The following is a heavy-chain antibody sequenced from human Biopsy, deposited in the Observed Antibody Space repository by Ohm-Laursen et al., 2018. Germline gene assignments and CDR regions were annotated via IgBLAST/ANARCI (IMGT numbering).Heavy chain of an antibody. V-gene: IGHV1-69*06. CDR1: EGTFSNYG. CDR2: NIPILGTG. CDR3: AAKLTGYFHH. Sequence: ASVKVSCKAPEGTFSNYGVNWVRQAPGQGLEWLGGNIPILGTGNYAQKFQDRVTVAADTSTSTATMELRSLRSDDTAVYYCAAKLTGYFHHWGQGTLVIVSS. J-gene: IGHJ1*01. D-gene: IGHD3-9*01.